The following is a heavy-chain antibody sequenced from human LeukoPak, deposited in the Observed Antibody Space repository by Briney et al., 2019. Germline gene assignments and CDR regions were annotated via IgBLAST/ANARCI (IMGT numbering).Heavy chain of an antibody. D-gene: IGHD2-15*01. CDR2: FDPEDGEA. CDR1: GYTLTELS. V-gene: IGHV1-24*01. Sequence: ASVKVSCKVSGYTLTELSMHWVRQAPGKGLEWMGGFDPEDGEAIYAQKFQGRVTMTEDTSTDTAYMELSSLRSEDTAVYYCATTLGYCSGGSCYPFDYWGQGTLVTVSS. CDR3: ATTLGYCSGGSCYPFDY. J-gene: IGHJ4*02.